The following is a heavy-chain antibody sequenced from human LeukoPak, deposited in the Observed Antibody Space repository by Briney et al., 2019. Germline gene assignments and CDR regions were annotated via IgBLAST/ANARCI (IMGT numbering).Heavy chain of an antibody. D-gene: IGHD1-26*01. CDR1: GFTFSSYA. CDR3: AKAQNSGSYYCYFDY. Sequence: PGGSLRLSCAASGFTFSSYAMSWVRQAPGKGLEWVSAISGSGGSTYYADSVKGRFTISRDNSKDTLYLQMNSLRAEDTAVYYCAKAQNSGSYYCYFDYWGQGTLVTVSS. V-gene: IGHV3-23*01. J-gene: IGHJ4*02. CDR2: ISGSGGST.